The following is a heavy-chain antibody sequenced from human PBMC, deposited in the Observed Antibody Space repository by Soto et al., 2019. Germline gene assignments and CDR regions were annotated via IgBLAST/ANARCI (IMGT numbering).Heavy chain of an antibody. CDR2: ISSSSSYI. CDR3: ARDPGIAVAGRELPRGYFDY. Sequence: PVGSLRLSCAASGFTFSSYSMNWVRQAPGKGLEWVSSISSSSSYIYYADSVKGRFTISRDNAKNSLYLQMNSLRAEDTAVYYCARDPGIAVAGRELPRGYFDYWGQGTLVTVSS. D-gene: IGHD6-19*01. V-gene: IGHV3-21*01. J-gene: IGHJ4*02. CDR1: GFTFSSYS.